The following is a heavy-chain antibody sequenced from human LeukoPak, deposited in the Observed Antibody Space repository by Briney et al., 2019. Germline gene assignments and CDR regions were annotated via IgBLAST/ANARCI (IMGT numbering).Heavy chain of an antibody. D-gene: IGHD2-21*01. V-gene: IGHV4-59*01. J-gene: IGHJ6*02. CDR2: IYYSGST. Sequence: SETLSLTCTVSGGSISSYYWSWIRQPPGKGLEWIGYIYYSGSTNYNPSLKSRVTISVDTSKNQFSLKLSSVTAADAAVYYCARDLSVVGYYYYGMDVWGQGTTVTVSS. CDR3: ARDLSVVGYYYYGMDV. CDR1: GGSISSYY.